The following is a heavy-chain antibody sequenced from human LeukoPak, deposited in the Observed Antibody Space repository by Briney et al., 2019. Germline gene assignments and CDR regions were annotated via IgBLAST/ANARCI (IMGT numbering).Heavy chain of an antibody. D-gene: IGHD3-22*01. V-gene: IGHV4-34*01. CDR3: ARGPGYYDSSGYYYTRFYYYYYMDV. CDR1: GGSFSGSY. CDR2: INHSGST. Sequence: PSETLSLTCAVYGGSFSGSYWSWIRQPPGKGLEWIGEINHSGSTNYNPSLKSRVTISVDTSKNQFSLKLSSVTAADTAVYYCARGPGYYDSSGYYYTRFYYYYYMDVWGKGTTVTVSS. J-gene: IGHJ6*03.